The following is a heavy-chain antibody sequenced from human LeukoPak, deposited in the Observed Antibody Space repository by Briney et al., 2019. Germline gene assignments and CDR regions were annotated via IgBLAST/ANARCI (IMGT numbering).Heavy chain of an antibody. J-gene: IGHJ4*02. CDR2: ISSGGSTM. CDR1: GFTFNSYE. V-gene: IGHV3-48*03. D-gene: IGHD3-22*01. Sequence: PGGSLRLSCAASGFTFNSYEMNWVRQAPGKGRVGVSYISSGGSTMYYADFVKGRFTISRDNAKKSLYLQMNSLRAEDTAVYYCARDPHYYDGSGYYSYFDYWGQGTLVTVSS. CDR3: ARDPHYYDGSGYYSYFDY.